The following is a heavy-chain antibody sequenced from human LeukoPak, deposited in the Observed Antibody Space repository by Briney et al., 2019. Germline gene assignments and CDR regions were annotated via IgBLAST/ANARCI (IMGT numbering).Heavy chain of an antibody. Sequence: ASVKVSCKASGYTFTGYYMHWVRQAPGQGLEWMGWINPNSGGTNYAQKFQGRVTMTRDTSISTAYMELSRLRFDDTAVYYCARDLPLTVTTSDYWGQGTLVTVSS. CDR2: INPNSGGT. CDR3: ARDLPLTVTTSDY. CDR1: GYTFTGYY. J-gene: IGHJ4*02. D-gene: IGHD4-17*01. V-gene: IGHV1-2*02.